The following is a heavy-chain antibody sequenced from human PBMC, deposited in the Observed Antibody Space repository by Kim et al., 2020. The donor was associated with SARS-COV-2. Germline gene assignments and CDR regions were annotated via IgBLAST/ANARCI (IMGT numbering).Heavy chain of an antibody. J-gene: IGHJ4*02. CDR2: IWYDGSNK. D-gene: IGHD4-17*01. V-gene: IGHV3-33*01. CDR3: AREPPYGYYGAPLDS. Sequence: GGSLRLSCAASGFTFSSFAMHWVRQAPGKGLEWVAVIWYDGSNKYYADSVKGRFTISRDNSKNTVNLEMNSLRAEDTAVYYCAREPPYGYYGAPLDSWDQGTLVTVSS. CDR1: GFTFSSFA.